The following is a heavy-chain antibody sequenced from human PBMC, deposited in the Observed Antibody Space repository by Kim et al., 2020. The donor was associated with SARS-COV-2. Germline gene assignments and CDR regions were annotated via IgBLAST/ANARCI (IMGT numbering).Heavy chain of an antibody. J-gene: IGHJ4*02. V-gene: IGHV4-34*01. CDR2: INHSGST. D-gene: IGHD3-10*01. CDR1: GGSFSGYY. Sequence: SETLSLTCAVYGGSFSGYYWSWIRQPPATGLEWIGVINHSGSTNYNPSLKSRLTISVDTSKNQFYLKLSSVTAADTAVYYCARGRHGSGGYGSGYWGQGTLVTVSS. CDR3: ARGRHGSGGYGSGY.